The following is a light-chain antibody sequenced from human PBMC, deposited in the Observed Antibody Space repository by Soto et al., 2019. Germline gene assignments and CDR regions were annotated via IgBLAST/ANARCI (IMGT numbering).Light chain of an antibody. CDR2: KAS. V-gene: IGKV1-5*03. Sequence: DIQMTQSPSTLSASVGDRVTITCRASQSISSWLGWYQQKPGKAPKLLIYKASSLESGVPSRFSGSGSGTEFTLTISSLQPDDFATYYCQQYNSYSYTFGQGTKLDIK. J-gene: IGKJ2*01. CDR3: QQYNSYSYT. CDR1: QSISSW.